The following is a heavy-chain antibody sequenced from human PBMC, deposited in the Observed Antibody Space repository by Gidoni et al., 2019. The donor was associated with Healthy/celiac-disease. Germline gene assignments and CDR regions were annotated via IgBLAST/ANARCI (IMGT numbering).Heavy chain of an antibody. Sequence: EVQLVESGGGLVQPGGSLSLSCAASGFTFSSYSMNWVRQAPGKGLEWVSYISSSSSTIYYADAVKGRFTISRENAKNSLYRQMNSLRAEDTAVYYCARTVPGYSSGWWVFDYWGQGTLVTVSS. CDR1: GFTFSSYS. CDR2: ISSSSSTI. D-gene: IGHD6-19*01. V-gene: IGHV3-48*01. CDR3: ARTVPGYSSGWWVFDY. J-gene: IGHJ4*02.